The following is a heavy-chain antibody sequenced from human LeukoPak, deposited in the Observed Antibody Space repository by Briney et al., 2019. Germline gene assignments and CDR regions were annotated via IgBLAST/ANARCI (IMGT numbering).Heavy chain of an antibody. D-gene: IGHD5-24*01. CDR2: IYHSGST. J-gene: IGHJ4*02. V-gene: IGHV4-30-2*01. CDR1: GGSISSGDYY. Sequence: PSETLSLTCTVSGGSISSGDYYWSWIRQPPGKGLEWIGYIYHSGSTYYNPSLKSRVTISVDRSKNQFSLKLSSVTAADTAVYYCARAPLEMAVPLDYWGQGTLVTVSS. CDR3: ARAPLEMAVPLDY.